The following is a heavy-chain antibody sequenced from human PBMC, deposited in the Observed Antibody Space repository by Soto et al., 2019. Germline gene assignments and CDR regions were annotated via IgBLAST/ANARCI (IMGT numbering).Heavy chain of an antibody. V-gene: IGHV3-33*01. CDR1: GFTFSTYG. D-gene: IGHD3-22*01. CDR2: VWYDGTNK. Sequence: HVQLVESGGGVVQPGNSLRLSCAPSGFTFSTYGMHWVRQAPGKGLEWVAFVWYDGTNKYYGDSVKSRFTISRDNSKHTLYLQMNSLRAEDTAVYYSAWSSGWLAAYWGEGTVVTASS. CDR3: AWSSGWLAAY. J-gene: IGHJ4*02.